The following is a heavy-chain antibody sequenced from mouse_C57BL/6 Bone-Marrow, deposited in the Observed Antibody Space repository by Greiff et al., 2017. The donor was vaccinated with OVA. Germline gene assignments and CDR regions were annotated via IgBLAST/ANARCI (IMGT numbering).Heavy chain of an antibody. Sequence: VHVKQSGAELVRPGASVKLSCTASGFNIKDDYMHWVKQRPEQGLEWIGWIDPENGDTEYASKFQGKATITADTSSNTAYLQLSSLTSEDTAVYYCTSGIAYYFDYWGQGTTLTVSS. J-gene: IGHJ2*01. V-gene: IGHV14-4*01. D-gene: IGHD1-1*01. CDR2: IDPENGDT. CDR1: GFNIKDDY. CDR3: TSGIAYYFDY.